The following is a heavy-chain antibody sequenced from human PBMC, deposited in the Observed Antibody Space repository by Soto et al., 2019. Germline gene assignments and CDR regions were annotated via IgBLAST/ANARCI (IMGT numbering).Heavy chain of an antibody. CDR2: IWYDGSNK. J-gene: IGHJ3*02. Sequence: QVQLVESGGGVVQPGRSLRLSCAASGFTFSSYGMHWVRQATGKGLEWVAVIWYDGSNKYYADSVKGRFTISRDNSKNTLYLQMNSLRAEDTAVYYCARDHGDILTGYYRGAFDIWGQGTMVTVSS. CDR3: ARDHGDILTGYYRGAFDI. V-gene: IGHV3-33*01. CDR1: GFTFSSYG. D-gene: IGHD3-9*01.